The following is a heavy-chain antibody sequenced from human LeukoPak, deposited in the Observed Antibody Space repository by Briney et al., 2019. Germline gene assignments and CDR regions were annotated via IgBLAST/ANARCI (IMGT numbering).Heavy chain of an antibody. CDR3: ARDQSSSSGDWFDP. CDR2: IIPIFGTA. Sequence: SVKVSCKASGYTFTSYGISWVRQAPGQGLEWMGGIIPIFGTANYAQKFQGRVTITADKSTSTAYMELSSLRSEDTAVYYCARDQSSSSGDWFDPWGQGTLVTVSS. J-gene: IGHJ5*02. V-gene: IGHV1-69*06. D-gene: IGHD6-6*01. CDR1: GYTFTSYG.